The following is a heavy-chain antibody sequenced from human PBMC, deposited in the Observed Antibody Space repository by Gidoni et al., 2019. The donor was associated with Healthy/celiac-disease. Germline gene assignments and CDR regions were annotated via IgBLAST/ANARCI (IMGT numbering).Heavy chain of an antibody. V-gene: IGHV3-23*01. D-gene: IGHD2-2*02. Sequence: EVQLLESGGGLVQPGGSLRLSCAASGFTFSRYAMSWVRQAPGKGLGWVSGISGSGGSTYYADSVKGRFTISRDNSKNTLYLQMNSLRAEDTAVYYCAKDLGYCSSTSCYTGYYYYYGMDVWGQGTTVTVSS. CDR3: AKDLGYCSSTSCYTGYYYYYGMDV. J-gene: IGHJ6*02. CDR2: ISGSGGST. CDR1: GFTFSRYA.